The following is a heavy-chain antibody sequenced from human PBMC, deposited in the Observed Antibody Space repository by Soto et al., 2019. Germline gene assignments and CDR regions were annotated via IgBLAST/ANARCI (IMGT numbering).Heavy chain of an antibody. CDR1: GYTFTSYG. Sequence: GASVKVSCKASGYTFTSYGISWVRQAPGQGLEWMGWISAYNGNTNYAQKLQGRVTMTTDTSTSTAYMELRSLRSDDTAVYYCAREGLSGSYESGPVVDYWGQGTLVTVSS. V-gene: IGHV1-18*01. J-gene: IGHJ4*02. D-gene: IGHD1-26*01. CDR3: AREGLSGSYESGPVVDY. CDR2: ISAYNGNT.